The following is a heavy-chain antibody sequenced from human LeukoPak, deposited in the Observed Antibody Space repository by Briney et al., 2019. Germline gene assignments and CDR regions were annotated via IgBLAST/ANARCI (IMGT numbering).Heavy chain of an antibody. V-gene: IGHV3-53*01. CDR3: ARDSGGRVYYYGMDV. D-gene: IGHD2-15*01. CDR2: IYSGGDT. Sequence: GGSLRLSCAASGFTVSSSHMTWVRQAVGKGLEWVSFIYSGGDTSYADSVKGRFTISRDNSKNTLYLQMNSLRAEDTAVYYCARDSGGRVYYYGMDVWGQGTTVTVSS. CDR1: GFTVSSSH. J-gene: IGHJ6*02.